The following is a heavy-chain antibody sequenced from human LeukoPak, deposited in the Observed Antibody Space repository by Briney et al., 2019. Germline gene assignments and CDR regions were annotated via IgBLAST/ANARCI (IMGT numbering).Heavy chain of an antibody. J-gene: IGHJ4*02. V-gene: IGHV3-48*01. D-gene: IGHD6-13*01. CDR2: ISSSSSTI. CDR1: GFTFSSYS. Sequence: GGSLRLSCAASGFTFSSYSMNWVRQAPGKGLEGVSYISSSSSTIYYADSVKGRFTISSNKAKNSLYLQMNSLRAEDTAVYYCARDRIAAGVLDFWGQGTLVTVSS. CDR3: ARDRIAAGVLDF.